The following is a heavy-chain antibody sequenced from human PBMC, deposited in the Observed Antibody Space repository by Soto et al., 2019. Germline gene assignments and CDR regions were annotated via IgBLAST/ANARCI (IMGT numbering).Heavy chain of an antibody. D-gene: IGHD2-2*01. J-gene: IGHJ6*02. V-gene: IGHV4-30-4*01. CDR3: ARDNQCTSCYPDYYYGMDV. CDR1: GGSISSGDYY. CDR2: IYYSGST. Sequence: PSETLSLTCTVSGGSISSGDYYWSWIRQPPGKGLEWIGYIYYSGSTYDNPSLKSRVTISVDTSKNQFSLKLSSVTAADAAVYYCARDNQCTSCYPDYYYGMDVWGQGTTVTVSS.